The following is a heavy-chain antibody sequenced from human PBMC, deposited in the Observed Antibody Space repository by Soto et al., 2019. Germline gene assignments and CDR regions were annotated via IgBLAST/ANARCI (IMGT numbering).Heavy chain of an antibody. D-gene: IGHD3-16*01. CDR1: GFTFSSYA. V-gene: IGHV3-30-3*01. Sequence: PGGSLRLSCAASGFTFSSYAMHWVRQAPGKGLEWVAVISYDGSNKYYADSVKGRFTISRDNSKNTLYLQMNSLRAEDTAVYYLGGGRGAGLWENWFGPWGQGTLVAVSS. CDR3: GGGRGAGLWENWFGP. CDR2: ISYDGSNK. J-gene: IGHJ5*01.